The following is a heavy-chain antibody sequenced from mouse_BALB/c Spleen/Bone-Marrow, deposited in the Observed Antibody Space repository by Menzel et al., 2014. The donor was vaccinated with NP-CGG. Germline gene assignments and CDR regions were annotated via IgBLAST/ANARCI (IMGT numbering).Heavy chain of an antibody. CDR2: ISNGGGST. CDR3: STMITTPYALDY. D-gene: IGHD2-4*01. Sequence: EVMLVESGGGSVQPGGSLKLSCAASGFTFSDYYMYWVRQTPEKRLEWVAYISNGGGSTYYPDTIKGRFTISRDNAKNTLFLQMSRLKSEDTGVYFCSTMITTPYALDYWGQGTSVTVSS. J-gene: IGHJ4*01. V-gene: IGHV5-12*01. CDR1: GFTFSDYY.